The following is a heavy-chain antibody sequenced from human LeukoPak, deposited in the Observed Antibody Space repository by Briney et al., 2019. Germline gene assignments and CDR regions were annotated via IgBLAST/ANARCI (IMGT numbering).Heavy chain of an antibody. Sequence: PSETLSLTCTVSGGSISSVGYYWSWLRQPPGKGLEWIGYIYYSGGTYYNPSLKSRVTISVDTSNSQFSLRLSSVTAADTAVYYCARDLGPTTGYFDYWGQGILVTVSS. CDR3: ARDLGPTTGYFDY. J-gene: IGHJ4*02. CDR2: IYYSGGT. V-gene: IGHV4-31*03. D-gene: IGHD1-26*01. CDR1: GGSISSVGYY.